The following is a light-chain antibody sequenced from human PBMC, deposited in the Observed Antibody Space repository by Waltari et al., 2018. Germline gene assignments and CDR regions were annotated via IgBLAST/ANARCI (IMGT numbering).Light chain of an antibody. V-gene: IGLV1-47*01. CDR2: SNN. CDR3: ASWDDSHYV. Sequence: QSVLTQPPSASETPGQRVTLSCSGSNPNPGSNHLYWYQQLPGTAPKLLIYSNNQRPSGVPDRFSASKSGTSASLAIDGLRSEDEAIYYCASWDDSHYVFGPGTQVTVL. CDR1: NPNPGSNH. J-gene: IGLJ1*01.